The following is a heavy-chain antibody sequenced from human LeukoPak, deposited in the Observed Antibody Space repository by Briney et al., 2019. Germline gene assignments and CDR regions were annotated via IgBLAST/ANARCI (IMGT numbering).Heavy chain of an antibody. J-gene: IGHJ4*02. CDR3: ARDRDWLRDFDY. CDR1: GFSFKDYA. D-gene: IGHD5-12*01. V-gene: IGHV3-30*04. CDR2: TSYDESTK. Sequence: PGGSLRLSCAASGFSFKDYAMHWVRQSPGKGLEWVAVTSYDESTKYYVDSVRGRFTISRDNSKNTLFLQMNSLRDEDTAFYYCARDRDWLRDFDYWGQGTPVTVSS.